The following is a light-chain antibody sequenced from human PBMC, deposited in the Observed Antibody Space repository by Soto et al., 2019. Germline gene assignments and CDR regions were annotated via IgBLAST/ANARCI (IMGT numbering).Light chain of an antibody. J-gene: IGKJ1*01. CDR2: GAS. V-gene: IGKV3-20*01. CDR3: WQYGSSPRWT. CDR1: QSVSSSY. Sequence: EIVLTQSPGTLSLSPGERATLSCRASQSVSSSYLAWYQQKPGQAPRLLIYGASSRATGIPDRFSGSGSGTEFTITISSMEPADFAVYYCWQYGSSPRWTFGQGTKVEIK.